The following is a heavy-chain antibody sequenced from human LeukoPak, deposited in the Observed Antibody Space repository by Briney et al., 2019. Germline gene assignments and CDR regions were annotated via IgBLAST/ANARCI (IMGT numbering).Heavy chain of an antibody. D-gene: IGHD6-6*01. V-gene: IGHV4-59*01. CDR1: GGSISSYY. J-gene: IGHJ4*02. CDR2: IYYSGST. CDR3: ATGPWYSSSDYFDY. Sequence: TSETLSLTCTVSGGSISSYYWSWIRQPPGKGLEWLGYIYYSGSTNYNPSLKSRVTISVDTSKNQFSLRLSSVTAADTAVYYCATGPWYSSSDYFDYWGQGTLVTVSS.